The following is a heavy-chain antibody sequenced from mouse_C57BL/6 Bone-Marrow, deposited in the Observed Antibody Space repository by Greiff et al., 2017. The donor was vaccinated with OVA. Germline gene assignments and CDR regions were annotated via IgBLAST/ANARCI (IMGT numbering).Heavy chain of an antibody. CDR1: GYSFTSYY. CDR3: ARGGLLLDY. Sequence: QVQLKQSGPELAKPGASVKISCKASGYSFTSYYIHWVKQRPGQGLEWIGWIYPGSGNTKYNEKFKGKATLTADTSSSTAYMQLSSLTSEDSAVYYCARGGLLLDYWGQGTTLTVSS. CDR2: IYPGSGNT. V-gene: IGHV1-66*01. J-gene: IGHJ2*01. D-gene: IGHD1-1*01.